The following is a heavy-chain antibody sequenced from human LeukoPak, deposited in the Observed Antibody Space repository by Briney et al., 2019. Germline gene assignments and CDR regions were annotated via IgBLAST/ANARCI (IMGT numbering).Heavy chain of an antibody. D-gene: IGHD4-17*01. CDR3: AREDYGDYGAFDY. CDR1: GGSISNHH. Sequence: SETLSLTCTVSGGSISNHHWSWIRQPPGKGLEWIGYIYYSGSTSYNPSLKSRVTISVDTSKTQFSLKLTSVTAADTAVYYCAREDYGDYGAFDYWGQGTLVTVSS. J-gene: IGHJ4*02. V-gene: IGHV4-59*11. CDR2: IYYSGST.